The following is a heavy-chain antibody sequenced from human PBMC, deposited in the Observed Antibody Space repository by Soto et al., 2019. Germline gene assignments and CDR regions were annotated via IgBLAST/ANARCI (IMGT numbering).Heavy chain of an antibody. J-gene: IGHJ5*01. Sequence: EVQLLESGGGLVQPGGSLRLSCAASGFTFSSYAMSWVRQAPGKGLEWVSAISGSGGSTYYAESVKGRFTISRDNSKNTLYLQMNSLRAEDTAVYYCAKDNWDYYGSGSYARVNPNWFDSWGQGTLVTVSS. CDR3: AKDNWDYYGSGSYARVNPNWFDS. V-gene: IGHV3-23*01. CDR1: GFTFSSYA. CDR2: ISGSGGST. D-gene: IGHD3-10*01.